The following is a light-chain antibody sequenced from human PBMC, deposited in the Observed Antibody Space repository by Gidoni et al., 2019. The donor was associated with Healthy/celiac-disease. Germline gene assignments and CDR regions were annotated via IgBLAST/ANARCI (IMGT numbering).Light chain of an antibody. Sequence: DLVMTQSPDSLAVSLGERATINCKSSQSVLYSSNNKNYLAWYQQKPGQPPKLLIYWASTRESGVPDRFSGSGSGTDFTLTISSLQAEDVAAYYCQQYYSTLPYTFGQGTKLEIK. V-gene: IGKV4-1*01. CDR2: WAS. J-gene: IGKJ2*01. CDR1: QSVLYSSNNKNY. CDR3: QQYYSTLPYT.